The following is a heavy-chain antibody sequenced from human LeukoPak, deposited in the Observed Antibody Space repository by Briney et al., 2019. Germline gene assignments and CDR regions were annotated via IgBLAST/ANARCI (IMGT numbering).Heavy chain of an antibody. CDR2: IRSDANNK. CDR1: GFNFRNYD. D-gene: IGHD3-22*01. V-gene: IGHV3-33*01. CDR3: ARAYYFDTTGHDSDALDI. J-gene: IGHJ3*02. Sequence: GGSLRLSCAASGFNFRNYDMHWVRQAPGKGLEWVARIRSDANNKYYADSVKGRFTISRDNAKNTLFLQMNSLRAEDTAVYYCARAYYFDTTGHDSDALDIWGRGTMVTVSS.